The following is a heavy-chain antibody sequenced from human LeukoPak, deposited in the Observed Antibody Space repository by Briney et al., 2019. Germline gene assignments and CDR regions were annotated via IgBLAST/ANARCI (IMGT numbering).Heavy chain of an antibody. J-gene: IGHJ4*02. Sequence: GSVKVSCKASGYTFTNNYMHWVRQAPGQGLEWMGIINPSGGSTSHAQKFQGRVTMTRDTSTSTVYMELSSLSSEDTAVYYCARDPKGSGSHFYFDYWGQGTLVTVSS. D-gene: IGHD1-26*01. CDR3: ARDPKGSGSHFYFDY. CDR2: INPSGGST. CDR1: GYTFTNNY. V-gene: IGHV1-46*01.